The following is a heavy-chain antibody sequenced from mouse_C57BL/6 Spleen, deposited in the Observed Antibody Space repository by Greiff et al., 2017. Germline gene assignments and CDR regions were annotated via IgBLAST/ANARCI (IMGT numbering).Heavy chain of an antibody. D-gene: IGHD2-2*01. V-gene: IGHV1-81*01. CDR3: ARSTMVTTRDFDY. J-gene: IGHJ2*01. Sequence: VKLQESGAELARPGASVKLSGKASGYTFTSYGISWVKQRTGKGLEWIGEIYPRSGNNYYNEKFKGKATLTADKSSSTAYMELRSLTSEDSAFYFCARSTMVTTRDFDYWGQGTTLTVSS. CDR1: GYTFTSYG. CDR2: IYPRSGNN.